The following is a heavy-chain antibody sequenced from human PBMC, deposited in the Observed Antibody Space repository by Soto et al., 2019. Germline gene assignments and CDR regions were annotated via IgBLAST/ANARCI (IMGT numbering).Heavy chain of an antibody. D-gene: IGHD3-10*01. J-gene: IGHJ4*02. CDR2: IIPIFGTA. CDR1: GYTFTSYG. Sequence: SVKVSCKASGYTFTSYGISWVRQAPGQGLEWMGGIIPIFGTANYAQKFQGRVTITADESTSTAYMELSSLRSEDTAVYYCAREAEGVYYFDYWGQGTLVTVSS. CDR3: AREAEGVYYFDY. V-gene: IGHV1-69*13.